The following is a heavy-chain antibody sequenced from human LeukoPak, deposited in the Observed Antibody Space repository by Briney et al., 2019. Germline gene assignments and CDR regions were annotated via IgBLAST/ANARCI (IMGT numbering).Heavy chain of an antibody. CDR3: ARGGSYGLSELDY. J-gene: IGHJ4*02. D-gene: IGHD5-18*01. CDR1: GFTFSSYA. CDR2: ISYDGSNK. V-gene: IGHV3-30*04. Sequence: PGGSLRLSCAASGFTFSSYAMHWVRQAPGKGLEWVAVISYDGSNKYYADSVKGRFTISRDNSKNTLYLQMNSLRAEDTAVYYCARGGSYGLSELDYWGQGTLVTVSS.